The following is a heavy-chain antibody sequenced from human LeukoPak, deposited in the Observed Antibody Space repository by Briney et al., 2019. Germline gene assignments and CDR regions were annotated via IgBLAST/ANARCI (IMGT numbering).Heavy chain of an antibody. CDR1: GYTFTGYY. J-gene: IGHJ4*02. Sequence: GASVKVSCKASGYTFTGYYMHWVRQAPGQGLEWMGWINPNSGGTNYAQKFQGRVTMTRDTSISTAYMELSSLRSEDTAVYYCARDSMWSGWNHDYWGQGTLVTVSS. CDR3: ARDSMWSGWNHDY. V-gene: IGHV1-2*02. D-gene: IGHD6-19*01. CDR2: INPNSGGT.